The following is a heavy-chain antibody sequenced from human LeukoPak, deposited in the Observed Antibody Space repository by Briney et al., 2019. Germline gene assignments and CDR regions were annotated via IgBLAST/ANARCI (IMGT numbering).Heavy chain of an antibody. CDR1: GGSISSSSYY. J-gene: IGHJ4*02. D-gene: IGHD6-19*01. CDR2: IYYSGST. CDR3: ARVPPGFSDWYATYFDY. V-gene: IGHV4-39*07. Sequence: SETLSLTCTVSGGSISSSSYYWGWIRQPPGKGLEWIGCIYYSGSTYYNPSLKSRVTISVDTSKNQFSLKLNSVTAADTAVYYCARVPPGFSDWYATYFDYWGQGTLVTVSS.